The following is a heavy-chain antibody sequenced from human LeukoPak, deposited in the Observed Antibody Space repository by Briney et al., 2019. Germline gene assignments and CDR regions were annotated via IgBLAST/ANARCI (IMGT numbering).Heavy chain of an antibody. CDR1: GFTFGTYG. Sequence: GGSLRLSCASSGFTFGTYGMNWVRQAPEKGLEWVSYISSRSDSENYADSVKGRFTISRDNIRNLLYLQMNSLRAEDTAVYFCARDSTRVLGLFDYWGQGTLVTISS. CDR3: ARDSTRVLGLFDY. J-gene: IGHJ4*02. CDR2: ISSRSDSE. V-gene: IGHV3-48*01. D-gene: IGHD2-2*01.